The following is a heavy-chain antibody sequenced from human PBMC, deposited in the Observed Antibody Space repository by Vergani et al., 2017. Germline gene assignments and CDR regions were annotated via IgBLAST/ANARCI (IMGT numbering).Heavy chain of an antibody. CDR3: ARDSDQYSSSGWFDP. D-gene: IGHD6-6*01. V-gene: IGHV3-23*04. Sequence: VQLVESGGGVVQPGRSLRLSCAASGFTFSNYAMSWVRQAPGKGLEWVSAISGSGGTTYYADSVKGRFTLSGDNSKNTLYLQMNSLRAGDTAVYYCARDSDQYSSSGWFDPWGQGTLVTVSS. J-gene: IGHJ5*02. CDR1: GFTFSNYA. CDR2: ISGSGGTT.